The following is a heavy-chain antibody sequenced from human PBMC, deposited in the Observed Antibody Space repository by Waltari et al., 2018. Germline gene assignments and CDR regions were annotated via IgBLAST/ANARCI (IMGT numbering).Heavy chain of an antibody. J-gene: IGHJ3*01. V-gene: IGHV3-23*01. CDR2: ISADGDNT. CDR3: AKDLMLREMISMFVFDV. CDR1: GFTFTNYA. Sequence: EVQLLESGGGLVQPGGSLRLSCTASGFTFTNYAMNLVRQAPGKGLEWVAAISADGDNTHYADSVKGRFTISRDNSKNTVHLQMNSLRLEDTAVYYCAKDLMLREMISMFVFDVWGPGTMVTVSS. D-gene: IGHD3-10*01.